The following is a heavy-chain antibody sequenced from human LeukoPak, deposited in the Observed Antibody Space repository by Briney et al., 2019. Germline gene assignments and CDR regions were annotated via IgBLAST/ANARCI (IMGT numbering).Heavy chain of an antibody. D-gene: IGHD3-22*01. CDR1: GFTFSSYA. J-gene: IGHJ3*02. CDR2: ISGSGGST. Sequence: LTGGSVRLSCAASGFTFSSYAMSWVRQAPGKGLEWVSAISGSGGSTYYADSVKGRFTISRDNSKNTLYLQMNSLRAEDTAVYYCAKDGRRGYYYDSSGYPHGAFDIWGQGTMVTVSS. V-gene: IGHV3-23*01. CDR3: AKDGRRGYYYDSSGYPHGAFDI.